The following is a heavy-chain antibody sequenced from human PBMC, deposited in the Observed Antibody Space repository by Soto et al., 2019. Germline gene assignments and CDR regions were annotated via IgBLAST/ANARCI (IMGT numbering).Heavy chain of an antibody. Sequence: EVQLVESGGGSVQPGESLRLSCAASGFPFSSYWIHWVRQAPGKGLVWVSRIKYDGTITNYADSLKGRLTISRDNAENTVYLQMNSLRVEATAVYYCVRGAKGGYYVDVWGKGTTVTVSS. CDR3: VRGAKGGYYVDV. CDR1: GFPFSSYW. V-gene: IGHV3-74*01. J-gene: IGHJ6*03. CDR2: IKYDGTIT. D-gene: IGHD6-13*01.